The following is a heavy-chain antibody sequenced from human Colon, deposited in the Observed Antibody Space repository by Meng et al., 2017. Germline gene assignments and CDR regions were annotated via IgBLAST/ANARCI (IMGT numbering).Heavy chain of an antibody. Sequence: SETLSLTCTVSGGSISSYYWSWIRQPPGKGLGWIGYIYYSGSTNYNPSLKSRVTISVDTSKNQFSLKLSSVTAADTAVYYCAREGDIVATAGFDYWGQGTLVTVSS. CDR1: GGSISSYY. D-gene: IGHD5-12*01. J-gene: IGHJ4*02. CDR2: IYYSGST. V-gene: IGHV4-59*01. CDR3: AREGDIVATAGFDY.